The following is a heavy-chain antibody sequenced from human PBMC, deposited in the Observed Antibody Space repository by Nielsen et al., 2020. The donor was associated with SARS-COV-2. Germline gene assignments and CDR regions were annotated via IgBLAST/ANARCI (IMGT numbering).Heavy chain of an antibody. CDR1: GFTFSSYA. J-gene: IGHJ3*02. Sequence: GGSLRLSCAASGFTFSSYAMSWVRQAPGKGLEWVSDISGSGGSTYYADSVKGRFTISRDNSKNTLYLQMNSLRAEDTAVYYCATGTLFYCSLRDAFDICGQGTMVTVSS. V-gene: IGHV3-23*01. D-gene: IGHD2-8*02. CDR2: ISGSGGST. CDR3: ATGTLFYCSLRDAFDI.